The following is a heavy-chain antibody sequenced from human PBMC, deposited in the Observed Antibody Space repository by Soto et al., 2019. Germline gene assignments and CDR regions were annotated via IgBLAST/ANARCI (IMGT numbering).Heavy chain of an antibody. CDR3: AKCDWNDYYFDY. D-gene: IGHD1-1*01. CDR2: ISGSGGST. CDR1: EFTFSSYA. V-gene: IGHV3-23*01. Sequence: EVQLLESGGGLLQPGGSLGLPCAASEFTFSSYAMSWFGQAPGKGLEWVSAISGSGGSTYYADSVKGRFTISRDNSKNTLYLQMNSLRAEDTAVYYCAKCDWNDYYFDYWGQGTLVTVSS. J-gene: IGHJ4*02.